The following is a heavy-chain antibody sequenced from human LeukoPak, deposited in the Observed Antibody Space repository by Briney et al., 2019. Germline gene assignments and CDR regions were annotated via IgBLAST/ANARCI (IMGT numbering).Heavy chain of an antibody. D-gene: IGHD2-15*01. CDR1: GGSMSSYY. CDR2: IYYSGNT. Sequence: SETLSLTCTVSGGSMSSYYWSWIRQPPGKRLEWIGYIYYSGNTNSNPSLKSRVTISVDTSKNQFSLNLSSVTAADTAVYYCARVRDSSLNNWFDPWGQGTLVTVSS. V-gene: IGHV4-59*01. J-gene: IGHJ5*02. CDR3: ARVRDSSLNNWFDP.